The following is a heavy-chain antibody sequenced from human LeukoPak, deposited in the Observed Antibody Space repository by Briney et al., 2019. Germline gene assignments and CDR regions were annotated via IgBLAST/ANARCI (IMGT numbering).Heavy chain of an antibody. CDR1: GGSISSYY. D-gene: IGHD4-17*01. Sequence: PSETLSLTCTVSGGSISSYYWSWVRQPPGKGLEWIGYIYYSGSTNYNPSLKSRVTISVDTSKNQFSLKLSSVTAADTAVYYCARVDDYGQGPFDYWGQGTLVTVSS. J-gene: IGHJ4*02. V-gene: IGHV4-59*01. CDR3: ARVDDYGQGPFDY. CDR2: IYYSGST.